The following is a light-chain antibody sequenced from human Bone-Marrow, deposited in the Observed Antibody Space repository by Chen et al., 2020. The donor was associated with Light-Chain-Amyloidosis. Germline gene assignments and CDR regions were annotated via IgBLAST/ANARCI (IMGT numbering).Light chain of an antibody. CDR3: QSYDTSLSGSV. Sequence: QSVLTQPPSASGSPGQSITISCTGTSSDVGGYNFVSWYQQHPGKAPKLMIYDVSNRPSGVSNRFSGSKSGNTASLTISGLQAEDEADYYCQSYDTSLSGSVFGGGTKLTVL. J-gene: IGLJ3*02. V-gene: IGLV2-14*03. CDR2: DVS. CDR1: SSDVGGYNF.